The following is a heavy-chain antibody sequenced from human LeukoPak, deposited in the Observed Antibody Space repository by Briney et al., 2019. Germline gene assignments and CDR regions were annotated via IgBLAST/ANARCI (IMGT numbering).Heavy chain of an antibody. CDR1: GFTFDDYA. D-gene: IGHD2-2*02. Sequence: GRSLRLSCAASGFTFDDYAMHWVRQAPGKGLEWVSGISWNSGSIGYADSVKGRFTISRDNAKNTLYLQMNSLRAEDTAVYYCATIQHWGQGTLVTVSS. J-gene: IGHJ1*01. CDR2: ISWNSGSI. CDR3: ATIQH. V-gene: IGHV3-9*01.